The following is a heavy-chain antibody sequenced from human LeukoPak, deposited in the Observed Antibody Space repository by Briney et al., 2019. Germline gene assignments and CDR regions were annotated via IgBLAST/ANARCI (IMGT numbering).Heavy chain of an antibody. Sequence: PSETLSLTCSVSGXSISSYYWSWIRQPPGKGLEWIVYIYYSGTTNYNPSLRSRVTISVDTSKNQLSLKLSSVTAADTAVYYCARESIAVPGDAFDIWGQGTMVTVSS. CDR3: ARESIAVPGDAFDI. D-gene: IGHD6-19*01. CDR1: GXSISSYY. V-gene: IGHV4-59*01. CDR2: IYYSGTT. J-gene: IGHJ3*02.